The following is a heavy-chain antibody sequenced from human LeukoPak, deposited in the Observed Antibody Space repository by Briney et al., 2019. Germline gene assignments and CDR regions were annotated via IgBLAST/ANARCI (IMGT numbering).Heavy chain of an antibody. Sequence: PSETLSLTCAVSGDPMTKNYWNWIRQPAGEGLEWIGRVYNSGGTNYNPSLRSRVSISVDTSKSQFSLKLSSVTAEDTAVYYCVWSRYGDYFFDYWGQGILVTVSS. CDR3: VWSRYGDYFFDY. CDR2: VYNSGGT. CDR1: GDPMTKNY. J-gene: IGHJ4*02. V-gene: IGHV4-4*07. D-gene: IGHD2-21*02.